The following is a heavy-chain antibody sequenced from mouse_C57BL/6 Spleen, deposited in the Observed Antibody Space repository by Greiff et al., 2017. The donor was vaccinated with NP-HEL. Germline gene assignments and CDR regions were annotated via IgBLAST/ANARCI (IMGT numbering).Heavy chain of an antibody. CDR1: GYSITSGYD. D-gene: IGHD1-1*01. Sequence: VQLKESGPGMVKPSQSLSLTCTVTGYSITSGYDWHWIRHFPGNKLEWMGYISYSGSTNYNPSLKSRISITHDTSKNHFFLKLNSVTTEDTATYYCARDGIDYYGSSHWYFDVWGTGTTVTVSS. V-gene: IGHV3-1*01. CDR2: ISYSGST. J-gene: IGHJ1*03. CDR3: ARDGIDYYGSSHWYFDV.